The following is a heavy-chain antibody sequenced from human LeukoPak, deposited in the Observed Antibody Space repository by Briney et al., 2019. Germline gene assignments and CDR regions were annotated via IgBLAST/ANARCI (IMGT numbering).Heavy chain of an antibody. CDR2: IYYSGST. Sequence: SETLSLTCTVSGGSISSSSYYWGWIRQPPGKGLEWIGSIYYSGSTYYNPSLKSRVTISVDTSKNQFSLKLSSVTAADTAVYYCARHEEVGADFDYWGQGTLVTVSS. CDR3: ARHEEVGADFDY. CDR1: GGSISSSSYY. J-gene: IGHJ4*02. V-gene: IGHV4-39*01. D-gene: IGHD1-26*01.